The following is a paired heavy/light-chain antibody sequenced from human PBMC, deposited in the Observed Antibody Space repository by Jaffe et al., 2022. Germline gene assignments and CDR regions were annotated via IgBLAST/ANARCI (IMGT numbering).Heavy chain of an antibody. CDR3: ATAPDSFAY. D-gene: IGHD4-4*01. CDR2: TRNKVRGYST. V-gene: IGHV3-72*01. J-gene: IGHJ4*02. CDR1: GFTFSDHY. Sequence: EVQLVESGGGLVQPGGSLRITCATSGFTFSDHYIDWVRQTPGKGLEWVGRTRNKVRGYSTDYAASVKGRFTISRDDSTNSVYLQMNSLKTEDTAVYYCATAPDSFAYWGQGTLVTVSS.
Light chain of an antibody. Sequence: QSVLTQPPSASGTPGQRVTISCTGSNSNIGSENVYWYQHLPGTAPKLLIYSNNQRPSGVPDRFSGSKSGTSASLAISGLRSDDEADYYCAVWDGSLSGRVFGGGTKLTVL. CDR2: SNN. J-gene: IGLJ3*02. CDR1: NSNIGSEN. CDR3: AVWDGSLSGRV. V-gene: IGLV1-47*01.